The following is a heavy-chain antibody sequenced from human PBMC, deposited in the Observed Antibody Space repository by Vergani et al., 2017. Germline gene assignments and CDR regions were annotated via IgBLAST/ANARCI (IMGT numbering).Heavy chain of an antibody. CDR2: IHPADSDT. D-gene: IGHD3-22*01. CDR3: ARLYGLDSSASKYFDY. V-gene: IGHV5-51*01. J-gene: IGHJ4*02. Sequence: EVQLVQSGAEVKKPGESLKISCQISGYSFTNYWIGWVRQMPGKGLEWMGIIHPADSDTRYSPSFQGQVTISVDKSISTAYLQRSSLRASNSAMYYCARLYGLDSSASKYFDYWGQGTLVTVSS. CDR1: GYSFTNYW.